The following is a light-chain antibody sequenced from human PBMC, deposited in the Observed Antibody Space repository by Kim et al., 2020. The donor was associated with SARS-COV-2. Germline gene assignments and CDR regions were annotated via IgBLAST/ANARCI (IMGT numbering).Light chain of an antibody. V-gene: IGKV4-1*01. CDR1: QSVLYSSNNKNY. CDR3: QQYYSTPHT. CDR2: WAS. J-gene: IGKJ2*01. Sequence: DIVMTQSPDSLAVSLGERATINCKSSQSVLYSSNNKNYLAWYQQKPGQPPKLLIYWASTRESGVPDRFSGSGSGTDFTLTISSLQAEDVAVYYCQQYYSTPHTFGQGTNWRS.